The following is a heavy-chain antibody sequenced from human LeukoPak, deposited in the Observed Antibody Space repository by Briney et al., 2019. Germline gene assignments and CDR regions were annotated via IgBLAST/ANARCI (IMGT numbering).Heavy chain of an antibody. D-gene: IGHD6-19*01. V-gene: IGHV3-23*01. CDR2: ITGSGGTT. J-gene: IGHJ4*02. CDR3: ARLYSSGWYGCDY. Sequence: GGSLRLSCAASGFTFGTYAMSWVRQVPGKGLEWVSTITGSGGTTSYADSVKGRFTVSRDNSKDTLFLQMNSLRAEDTAIYYCARLYSSGWYGCDYWGQGTLVTVSS. CDR1: GFTFGTYA.